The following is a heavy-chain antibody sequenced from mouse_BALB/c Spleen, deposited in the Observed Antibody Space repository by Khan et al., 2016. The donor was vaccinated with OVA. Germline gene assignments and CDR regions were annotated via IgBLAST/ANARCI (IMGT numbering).Heavy chain of an antibody. CDR3: ARRSIYYGYFDV. CDR1: GYTFTNYG. CDR2: INTNTGEP. Sequence: QIQLVQSGPELKKPGETVKISCKASGYTFTNYGMNWVKQAPGKGLKWMGWINTNTGEPTSAEEFKGRFAFSLEPSASTAYLQINNLKNEDTATXFCARRSIYYGYFDVWGAGTTVTVSS. V-gene: IGHV9-3*02. J-gene: IGHJ1*01. D-gene: IGHD2-1*01.